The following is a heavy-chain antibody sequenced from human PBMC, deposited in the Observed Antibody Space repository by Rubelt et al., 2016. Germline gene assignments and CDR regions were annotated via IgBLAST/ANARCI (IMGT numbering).Heavy chain of an antibody. CDR3: ASGSSEWLMDAFDI. CDR1: GGSFSGYY. V-gene: IGHV4-34*01. CDR2: INHSGST. D-gene: IGHD6-19*01. Sequence: QVQLQQWGAGLLKPSETLSLPCAVYGGSFSGYYWSWIRQPPGKGLEWIGEINHSGSTNYNPSLKSRVTIAVDPSKNQFSLKLSSVTAADTAVYYCASGSSEWLMDAFDIWGQGTMVTVSS. J-gene: IGHJ3*02.